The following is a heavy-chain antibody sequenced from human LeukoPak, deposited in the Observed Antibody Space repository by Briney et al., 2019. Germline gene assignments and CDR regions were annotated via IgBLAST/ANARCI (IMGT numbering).Heavy chain of an antibody. Sequence: GGSLRLSCAASGFTFDDYAMHWVRQAPGKSLEWVSGISWNSGSIGYADSVKGRFTISRDNAKNSLYLQMNSLRAEDTALYYCAKDIATVKLYYFDYWGQGTLVTVSS. CDR3: AKDIATVKLYYFDY. CDR2: ISWNSGSI. CDR1: GFTFDDYA. D-gene: IGHD4-11*01. V-gene: IGHV3-9*01. J-gene: IGHJ4*02.